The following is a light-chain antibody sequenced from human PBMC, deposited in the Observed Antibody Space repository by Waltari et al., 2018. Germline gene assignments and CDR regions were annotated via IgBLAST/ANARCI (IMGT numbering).Light chain of an antibody. V-gene: IGKV3-15*01. J-gene: IGKJ1*01. CDR3: HQYDDWPRGA. CDR2: GAS. CDR1: QRINTN. Sequence: EIVMTQSPAILPVSPEERATLFCRASQRINTNLAWYQRKPGQAPRLLIFGASTRATGVPARFSGSGSGTEFTLTISSLQSEDFGVYYCHQYDDWPRGAFGQGTKVEIK.